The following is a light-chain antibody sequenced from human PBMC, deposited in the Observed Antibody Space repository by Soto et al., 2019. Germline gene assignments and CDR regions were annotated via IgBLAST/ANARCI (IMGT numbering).Light chain of an antibody. CDR3: QQYGSSPGT. V-gene: IGKV3-20*01. CDR1: QSVGSN. Sequence: EIVLTQSPATLSVSPGERATLSCRASQSVGSNLAWFQQKPGQAPRLLIYDASSRATGIPDRFSGSGSGTDFTLTISRLEPEDFAVYYCQQYGSSPGTFGQGTRLEIK. CDR2: DAS. J-gene: IGKJ5*01.